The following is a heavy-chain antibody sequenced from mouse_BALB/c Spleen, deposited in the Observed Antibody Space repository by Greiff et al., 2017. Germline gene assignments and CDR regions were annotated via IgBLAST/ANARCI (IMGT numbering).Heavy chain of an antibody. D-gene: IGHD2-4*01. Sequence: VQLQQPGAELVKPGAPVKLSCKASGYTFTSYWMNWVKQRPGRGLEWIGRIDPSDSDTHYNQKFKDKATLTVDKSSSTAYIQLSSLTSEDSAVYDCARGMITTGMDYWGQGTSVTVSS. CDR1: GYTFTSYW. CDR2: IDPSDSDT. V-gene: IGHV1-69*02. J-gene: IGHJ4*01. CDR3: ARGMITTGMDY.